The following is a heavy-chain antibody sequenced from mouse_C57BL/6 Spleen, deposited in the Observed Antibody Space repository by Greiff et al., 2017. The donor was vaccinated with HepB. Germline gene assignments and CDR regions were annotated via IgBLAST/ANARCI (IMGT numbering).Heavy chain of an antibody. CDR3: AKMDGNYFYYYAMDD. V-gene: IGHV2-5*01. CDR2: IWRGGST. Sequence: QVQLQQSGPGLVQPSQSLSITCTVSGFSLTSYGVHWVRQSPGKGLEWLGVIWRGGSTDYNAAFMSRLSITKDNSKSQVFFKMNSLQADDTAIYYCAKMDGNYFYYYAMDDWGQGTSVTVSS. CDR1: GFSLTSYG. J-gene: IGHJ4*01. D-gene: IGHD2-1*01.